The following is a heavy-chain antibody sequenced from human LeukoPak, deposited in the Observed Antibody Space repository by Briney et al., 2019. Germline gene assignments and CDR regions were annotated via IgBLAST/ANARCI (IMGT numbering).Heavy chain of an antibody. Sequence: PSQTLSLTCAVSGASIDAAGYSWNWIRQAPGKDLEWIGNIYHGGGTSYKSSLKSRVTISVDTSKNHFSLKLTSVTAADTAVYYCARTFQAPSYGDSDSRTKYPYSMDVWGQGTMVAVSS. J-gene: IGHJ6*02. CDR2: IYHGGGT. CDR3: ARTFQAPSYGDSDSRTKYPYSMDV. CDR1: GASIDAAGYS. V-gene: IGHV4-30-2*01. D-gene: IGHD4-17*01.